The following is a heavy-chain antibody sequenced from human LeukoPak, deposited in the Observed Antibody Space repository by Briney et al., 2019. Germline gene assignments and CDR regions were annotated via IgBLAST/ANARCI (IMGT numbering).Heavy chain of an antibody. CDR3: ARERAYYVILPRWFDP. J-gene: IGHJ5*02. V-gene: IGHV4-61*02. CDR1: GGSISSGSYY. Sequence: PSQTLSLTCTVSGGSISSGSYYWSWIRQPAEKGLEWIGRIYTSGSTNYNPSLKSRVTISLDTSKNQFSLKLSSVTAADTAVYYCARERAYYVILPRWFDPWGQGTLVTVSS. D-gene: IGHD3-9*01. CDR2: IYTSGST.